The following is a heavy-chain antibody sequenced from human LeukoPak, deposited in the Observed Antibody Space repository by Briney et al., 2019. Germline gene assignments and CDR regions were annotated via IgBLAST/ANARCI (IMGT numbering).Heavy chain of an antibody. D-gene: IGHD3-22*01. CDR2: INHSGST. Sequence: SETLSLTCAVYGGSFSGYYWSWIRQPPGKGLEWIGEINHSGSTNYNPSLKSRVTISVDTSKNQFSLKLSSVTAADTAVYYCAREKNYYDSSVTWGQGNLVTVSS. CDR3: AREKNYYDSSVT. J-gene: IGHJ5*02. CDR1: GGSFSGYY. V-gene: IGHV4-34*01.